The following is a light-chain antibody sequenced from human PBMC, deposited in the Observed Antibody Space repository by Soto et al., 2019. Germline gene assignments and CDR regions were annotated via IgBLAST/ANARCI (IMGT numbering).Light chain of an antibody. Sequence: DIQMTQSPSSLSASVGDRVTITCRASHNIDIYLNWYQQKPGKAPNLLIHTASTVHSGVPSGFSGSGSGTDFTLTIASLQPEDFGTYYCQQSYSSVRTFGQGTKVE. V-gene: IGKV1-39*01. CDR3: QQSYSSVRT. CDR2: TAS. CDR1: HNIDIY. J-gene: IGKJ1*01.